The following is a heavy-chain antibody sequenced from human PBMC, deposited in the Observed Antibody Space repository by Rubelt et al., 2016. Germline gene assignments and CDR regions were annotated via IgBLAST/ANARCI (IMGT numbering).Heavy chain of an antibody. D-gene: IGHD3-22*01. CDR3: ARELGDSSGH. CDR2: INPSGGST. V-gene: IGHV1-46*01. J-gene: IGHJ4*02. Sequence: QVQLVQSGAEVKKPGASVKVSCKASGYTFTSYYMHWVRQAPGQGLEWMGIINPSGGSTSDAQKFKGRVTRTRDTYTSTVYMELSSLRSDDTAVYYCARELGDSSGHWGQGTLVTVSS. CDR1: GYTFTSYY.